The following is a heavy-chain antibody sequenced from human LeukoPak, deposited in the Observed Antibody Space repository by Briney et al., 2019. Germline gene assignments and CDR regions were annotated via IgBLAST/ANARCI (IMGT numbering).Heavy chain of an antibody. CDR3: ARRAGEYSHPYDY. V-gene: IGHV3-53*01. J-gene: IGHJ4*02. CDR1: GFTVSSNS. CDR2: IYSGGNT. Sequence: GGSLRLSCTASGFTVSSNSMSWFGQAPGKGLEWVSFIYSGGNTHYSDSVKGRFTISRDNSKNTLYLQMNSLRAEDTAVYYCARRAGEYSHPYDYWGQGTLVTVSS. D-gene: IGHD4-17*01.